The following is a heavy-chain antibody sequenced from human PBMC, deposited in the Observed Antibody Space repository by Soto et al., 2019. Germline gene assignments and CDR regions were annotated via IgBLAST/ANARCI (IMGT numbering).Heavy chain of an antibody. V-gene: IGHV3-73*02. J-gene: IGHJ6*02. CDR2: IRSKPNNYAT. Sequence: EVQLVESGGGLVHPGGSLKLSCAASGSPFNGSAMHWVRQASGKGLEWVGRIRSKPNNYATAYAASLKGRFTISRDDSKNTAYLQMNSLKTEDTAVYYCAGDFHYNMDVWGQGTTVTVSS. CDR1: GSPFNGSA. D-gene: IGHD3-10*01. CDR3: AGDFHYNMDV.